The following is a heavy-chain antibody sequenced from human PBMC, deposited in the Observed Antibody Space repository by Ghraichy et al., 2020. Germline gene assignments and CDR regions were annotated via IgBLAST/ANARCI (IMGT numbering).Heavy chain of an antibody. CDR1: GFAFSTYS. CDR2: ISGVSTTI. CDR3: ARDWYMDF. Sequence: LSLTCAASGFAFSTYSMNWVRQAPGKGLEWISYISGVSTTIYYADSVKGRFTISRDNDENSLYLQMNSLRAEDTAVYYCARDWYMDFWGQGTMVTVSS. D-gene: IGHD1-14*01. V-gene: IGHV3-48*01. J-gene: IGHJ3*01.